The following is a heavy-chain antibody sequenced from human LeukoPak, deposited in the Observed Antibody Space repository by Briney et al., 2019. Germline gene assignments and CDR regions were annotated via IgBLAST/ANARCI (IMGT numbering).Heavy chain of an antibody. Sequence: ASVKASCKASGYTFTSYAMNWVRQAPGQGLEWMGWINTNTGNPTYAQGFTGRFVFSLDTSVSTAYLQISSLKAEDTAEYYCARVGYSSSFNWFDPWGQGTLVTVSS. CDR3: ARVGYSSSFNWFDP. V-gene: IGHV7-4-1*02. J-gene: IGHJ5*02. D-gene: IGHD6-13*01. CDR1: GYTFTSYA. CDR2: INTNTGNP.